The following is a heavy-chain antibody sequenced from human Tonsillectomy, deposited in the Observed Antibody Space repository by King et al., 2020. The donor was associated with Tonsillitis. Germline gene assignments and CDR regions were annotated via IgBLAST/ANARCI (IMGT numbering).Heavy chain of an antibody. J-gene: IGHJ6*02. Sequence: VQLVESGGGLVQPGGSLRLSCAASGFSISGVYMTWVRQAPGKGLEWVSVIYSDGRTSYADSVKGRFTISRHNSNNTLHLQMNSLRADDTAMYYYARGLGGSPPDVWGQGTTVTVSS. CDR1: GFSISGVY. CDR3: ARGLGGSPPDV. V-gene: IGHV3-53*04. D-gene: IGHD2-15*01. CDR2: IYSDGRT.